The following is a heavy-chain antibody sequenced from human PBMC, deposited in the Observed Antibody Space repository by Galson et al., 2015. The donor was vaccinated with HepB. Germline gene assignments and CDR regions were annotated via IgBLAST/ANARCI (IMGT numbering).Heavy chain of an antibody. Sequence: SLRLSCAASGFTFSSYAMHWVRQAPGKGLEWVAVISYDGSNKYYADSVKGRFTISRDNSKNTLYLQMNSLRAEDTAVYYCARGPGGYYDSSGYYGGYYYYGMDVWGQGTTVTVSS. D-gene: IGHD3-22*01. CDR3: ARGPGGYYDSSGYYGGYYYYGMDV. CDR1: GFTFSSYA. V-gene: IGHV3-30*04. J-gene: IGHJ6*02. CDR2: ISYDGSNK.